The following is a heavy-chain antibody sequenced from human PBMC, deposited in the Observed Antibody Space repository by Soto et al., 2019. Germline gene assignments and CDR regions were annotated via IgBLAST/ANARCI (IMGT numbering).Heavy chain of an antibody. CDR2: INHSGST. CDR3: ARDHARGSSSGWYVPFDY. D-gene: IGHD6-19*01. V-gene: IGHV4-34*01. CDR1: GGSFSGYY. J-gene: IGHJ4*02. Sequence: QVQLQQWGAGLLKPSETLSLTCAVYGGSFSGYYWSWIRQPPGKGLEWIGEINHSGSTNYNPSLKSRVTLSVATSKNQFSRKLSSVTAADTAVYSCARDHARGSSSGWYVPFDYWGQGTLVTVSS.